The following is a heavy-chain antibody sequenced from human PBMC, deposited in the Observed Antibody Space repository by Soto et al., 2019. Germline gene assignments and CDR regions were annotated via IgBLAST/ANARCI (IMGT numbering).Heavy chain of an antibody. Sequence: GASVKVSCKASGYTFTSYGISWLRQAPGQGLEWMGWISAYNGNTNYAQKLQGRVTMTTDTSTSTAYMELRSLRSDDTAVYYCARVGRHSSSSNYYYYYMDVWVKGTTVTVSS. CDR2: ISAYNGNT. CDR3: ARVGRHSSSSNYYYYYMDV. D-gene: IGHD6-6*01. V-gene: IGHV1-18*01. CDR1: GYTFTSYG. J-gene: IGHJ6*03.